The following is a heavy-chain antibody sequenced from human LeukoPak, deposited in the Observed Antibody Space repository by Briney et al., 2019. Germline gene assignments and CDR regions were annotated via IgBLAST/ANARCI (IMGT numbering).Heavy chain of an antibody. D-gene: IGHD6-6*01. CDR2: INPNSGGT. CDR1: GYTFTSYY. Sequence: ASVKVSCKASGYTFTSYYMHWVRQAPGQGLEWMGWINPNSGGTNYAQKFQGRVTMTRDTSISTAYMELSRLRSDDTAVYYCARVGRREQLGKNWFDPWGQGTLVTVSS. V-gene: IGHV1-2*02. J-gene: IGHJ5*02. CDR3: ARVGRREQLGKNWFDP.